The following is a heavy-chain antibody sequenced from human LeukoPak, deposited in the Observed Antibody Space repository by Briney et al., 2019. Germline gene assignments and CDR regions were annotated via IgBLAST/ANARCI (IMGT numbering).Heavy chain of an antibody. CDR1: GGSFSGYY. D-gene: IGHD1-14*01. Sequence: SETLSLTCAVYGGSFSGYYWSWIRQPPGKGLEWIGEINHSESTNYNPSLKSRVTISVDTSKNQFSLKLSSVTAADTAVYYCARASVSAFDIWGQGTMVTVSS. CDR3: ARASVSAFDI. CDR2: INHSEST. V-gene: IGHV4-34*01. J-gene: IGHJ3*02.